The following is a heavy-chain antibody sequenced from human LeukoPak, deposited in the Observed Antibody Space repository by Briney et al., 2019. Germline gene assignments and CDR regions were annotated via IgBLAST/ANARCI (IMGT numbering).Heavy chain of an antibody. CDR1: GGSISSYY. D-gene: IGHD3-10*01. V-gene: IGHV4-59*01. J-gene: IGHJ4*02. CDR2: IYYSGST. Sequence: SETLSLTCTVSGGSISSYYWSWIRQPPGRGLEWIGYIYYSGSTNYNPSLKSRVTISVDTSKNQFSLKLSSVTAADTAVYYCARERFHGSGSYYWGQGTLVTVSS. CDR3: ARERFHGSGSYY.